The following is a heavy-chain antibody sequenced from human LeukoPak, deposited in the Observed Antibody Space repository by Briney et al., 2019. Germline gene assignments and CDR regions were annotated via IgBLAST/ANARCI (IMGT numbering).Heavy chain of an antibody. D-gene: IGHD5-18*01. J-gene: IGHJ3*02. V-gene: IGHV3-23*01. Sequence: PGGSLRVSCAASGFTFNSYAMSWVRQAQGKGLEWVSAISGSGGSTYYADSVKGRFTISRDNSKNTLYLQMNSLRAEDTAVYYCAKRGIQLWLLSGAFDIWGQGTMVTVSS. CDR3: AKRGIQLWLLSGAFDI. CDR2: ISGSGGST. CDR1: GFTFNSYA.